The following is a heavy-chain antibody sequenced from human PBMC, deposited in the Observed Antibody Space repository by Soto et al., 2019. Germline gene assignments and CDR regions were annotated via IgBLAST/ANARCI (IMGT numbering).Heavy chain of an antibody. Sequence: SETLSLTCSVSCVSISSYFWSWIRQAPGRGLEWIGYTYHRGSTNYSPSLKSRVAISLDTSENQFSLKVNSVTAADTAVYYCARIGGYHGPLDYWGQGTPVTVSS. CDR2: TYHRGST. CDR3: ARIGGYHGPLDY. V-gene: IGHV4-59*01. J-gene: IGHJ4*02. CDR1: CVSISSYF. D-gene: IGHD6-25*01.